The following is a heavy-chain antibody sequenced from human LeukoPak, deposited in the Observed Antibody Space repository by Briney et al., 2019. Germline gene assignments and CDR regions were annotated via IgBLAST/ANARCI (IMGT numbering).Heavy chain of an antibody. Sequence: GWXRQPPGKXLXWIGSIYYSGSTYYNPSLKSRVTISVDTSKNQFSLKLSSVTAADTAVYYCEVEQLGRGLPYWGQGALVTVSS. V-gene: IGHV4-39*01. CDR2: IYYSGST. J-gene: IGHJ4*02. CDR3: EVEQLGRGLPY. D-gene: IGHD6-6*01.